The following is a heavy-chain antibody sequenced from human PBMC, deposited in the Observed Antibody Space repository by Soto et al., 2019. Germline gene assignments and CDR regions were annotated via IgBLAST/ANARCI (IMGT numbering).Heavy chain of an antibody. CDR1: YY. V-gene: IGHV1-2*02. CDR3: ARDRSTIFGVVMPSSFDY. D-gene: IGHD3-3*01. Sequence: YYMHWVRQAPGQGLEWMGWINPNSGGTNYAQKFQGRVTMTRDTSISTAYMELSRLRSDDTAVYYCARDRSTIFGVVMPSSFDYWGQGTLVTVSS. CDR2: INPNSGGT. J-gene: IGHJ4*02.